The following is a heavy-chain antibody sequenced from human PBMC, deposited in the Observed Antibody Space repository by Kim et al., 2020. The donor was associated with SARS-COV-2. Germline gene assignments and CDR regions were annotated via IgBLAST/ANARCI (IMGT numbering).Heavy chain of an antibody. D-gene: IGHD6-19*01. CDR1: GYSFNTYW. V-gene: IGHV5-51*01. CDR2: IYPGDPDI. J-gene: IGHJ4*02. Sequence: GESLKISCKGSGYSFNTYWVAWVRQMPGKGLELMGIIYPGDPDIRYSPSFQGQVTFSADKSINTAYLQWTSLKASDTAMYYCARVRDVSVAATSYFDYWGQGTLVTVSS. CDR3: ARVRDVSVAATSYFDY.